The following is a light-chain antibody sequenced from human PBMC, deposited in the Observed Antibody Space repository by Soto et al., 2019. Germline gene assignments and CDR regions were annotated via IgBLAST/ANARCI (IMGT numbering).Light chain of an antibody. J-gene: IGKJ5*01. CDR3: QQYNNWPPIT. CDR1: QSVGSN. CDR2: GAY. Sequence: EIVITQSPATLSLSPGQRATLSLRASQSVGSNLAWYQQKPGQAPRLIIYGAYTRATGGPARFSGSGVETEFTLTISSLQSGDFAVYYCQQYNNWPPITCGQGTRLEIK. V-gene: IGKV3-15*01.